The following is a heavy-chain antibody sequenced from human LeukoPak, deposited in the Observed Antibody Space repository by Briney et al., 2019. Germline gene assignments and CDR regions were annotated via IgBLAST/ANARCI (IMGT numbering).Heavy chain of an antibody. CDR3: ARDIQLWTFDY. CDR2: ISSSSSTI. Sequence: PGGSLRLSCAAPGFTFSSYSMNWVRQAPGKGLEWVSYISSSSSTIYYADSVKGRFTISRDNAKNSLYLQMNSLRAEDTAVYYCARDIQLWTFDYWGQGTLVTVSS. V-gene: IGHV3-48*01. CDR1: GFTFSSYS. J-gene: IGHJ4*02. D-gene: IGHD5-18*01.